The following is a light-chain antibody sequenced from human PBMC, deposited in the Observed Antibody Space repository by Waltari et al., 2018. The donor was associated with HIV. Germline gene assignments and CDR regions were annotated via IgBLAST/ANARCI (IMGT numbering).Light chain of an antibody. J-gene: IGKJ1*01. CDR3: QQYGTTPT. CDR1: QRVTSDY. Sequence: EIVLTQSPDTLSLSPGARATLSCRASQRVTSDYFAWYQQQPGQRPRHLIYGASTRATGIEDRFSGSGSGTDFTLTISRLVSEDFAVYYCQQYGTTPTFGQGTTVEI. V-gene: IGKV3-20*01. CDR2: GAS.